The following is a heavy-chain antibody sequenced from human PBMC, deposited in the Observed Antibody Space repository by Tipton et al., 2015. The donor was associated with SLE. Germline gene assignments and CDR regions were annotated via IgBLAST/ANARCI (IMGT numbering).Heavy chain of an antibody. V-gene: IGHV4-39*07. CDR3: AGGAIAVAGSGWFDP. J-gene: IGHJ5*02. CDR1: GDSFSIYF. Sequence: TLSLTCTVSGDSFSIYFWAWIRQPPGKGREWIGSFHYSGHTYYSPSLKSRVTTSVGTSKTQISLKVYSVTAADTAVYYCAGGAIAVAGSGWFDPWGQGTLVIVSS. D-gene: IGHD6-19*01. CDR2: FHYSGHT.